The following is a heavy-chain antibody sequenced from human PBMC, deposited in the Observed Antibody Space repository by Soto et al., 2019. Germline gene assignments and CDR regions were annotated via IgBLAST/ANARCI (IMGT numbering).Heavy chain of an antibody. CDR2: IKSKADGGTI. CDR3: AAADSYSSALYCDY. J-gene: IGHJ4*02. V-gene: IGHV3-15*01. CDR1: GFTFSKAW. Sequence: EVQLVESGGGLVKPGGSLRLSCAASGFTFSKAWMTWVRQAPGKGLEWVGRIKSKADGGTIDYAAPVKGRFTISRDDSKNTLYLQMNSLTTADTARYSCAAADSYSSALYCDYWGQGALVSLSS. D-gene: IGHD6-19*01.